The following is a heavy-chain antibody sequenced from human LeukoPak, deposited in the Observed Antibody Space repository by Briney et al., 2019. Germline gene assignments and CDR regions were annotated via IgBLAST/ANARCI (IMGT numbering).Heavy chain of an antibody. CDR2: ISYDGSNK. CDR1: GFTFSSYG. V-gene: IGHV3-30*03. D-gene: IGHD6-19*01. Sequence: GRSLRLSCAASGFTFSSYGMHWVRQAPGKGLEWVAVISYDGSNKYYADSVKGRFTISRDNSKNTLYLQMNSLRAEDTAVYYCARGLYSSGWYPVYYYYYGMDVWGQGTTVTVSS. CDR3: ARGLYSSGWYPVYYYYYGMDV. J-gene: IGHJ6*02.